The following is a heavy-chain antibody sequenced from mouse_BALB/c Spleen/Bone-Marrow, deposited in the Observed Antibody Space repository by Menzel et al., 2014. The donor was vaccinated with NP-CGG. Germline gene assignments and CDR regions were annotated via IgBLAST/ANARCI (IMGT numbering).Heavy chain of an antibody. V-gene: IGHV1-69*01. CDR2: IDTSDSYT. CDR3: ARGGDDFSLDY. Sequence: VQRVESGTELVMPGASVKMSCKASGYAFTDRWIHWVKQRPGQGLEWIGAIDTSDSYTNYNQGFKGKATLTVDESTSTAYIHLSSLTSEDSAVYYCARGGDDFSLDYWGQRTSVTVSS. D-gene: IGHD2-4*01. CDR1: GYAFTDRW. J-gene: IGHJ4*01.